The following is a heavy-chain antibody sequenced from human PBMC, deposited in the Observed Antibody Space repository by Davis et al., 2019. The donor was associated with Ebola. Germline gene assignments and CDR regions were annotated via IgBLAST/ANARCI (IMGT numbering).Heavy chain of an antibody. CDR3: ARGVVAPTPSR. CDR1: GGSISSGGYY. D-gene: IGHD2-2*01. V-gene: IGHV4-31*03. Sequence: PSETLSLTCTVSGGSISSGGYYWSWIRQHPGKGLEWIGYIYYSGSTYYNPSLKSRVTISVDTSKNQFSLKLSSVTAADTDVYYCARGVVAPTPSRWGQGTMVTVSS. J-gene: IGHJ3*01. CDR2: IYYSGST.